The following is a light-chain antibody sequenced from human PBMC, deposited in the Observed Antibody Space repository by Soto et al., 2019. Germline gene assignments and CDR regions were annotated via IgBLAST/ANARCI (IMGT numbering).Light chain of an antibody. CDR1: SSDVGYDNY. CDR3: NSYTRYSTVV. V-gene: IGLV2-14*01. Sequence: QSALNQPASVSGFPGQSITISCTGASSDVGYDNYVSWYQQNPGKAPKLLLYDVNNRPSGVSNRFSGSKSGNTASLTISGLQAEDEADYFCNSYTRYSTVVFGGGTKLTVL. CDR2: DVN. J-gene: IGLJ3*02.